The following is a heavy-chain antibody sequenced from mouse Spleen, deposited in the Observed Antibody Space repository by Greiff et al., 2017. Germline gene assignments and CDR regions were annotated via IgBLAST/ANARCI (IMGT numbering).Heavy chain of an antibody. D-gene: IGHD1-1*01. CDR1: GYAFSSSW. CDR3: ARKDLYYGWFAY. V-gene: IGHV1-82*01. J-gene: IGHJ3*01. CDR2: IYPGDGDT. Sequence: VQLQESGPELVKPGASVKISCKASGYAFSSSWMNWVKQRPGKGLEWIGRIYPGDGDTNYNGKFKGKATLTADKSSSTAYMQLSSLTSEDSAVYFCARKDLYYGWFAYWGQGTLVTVSA.